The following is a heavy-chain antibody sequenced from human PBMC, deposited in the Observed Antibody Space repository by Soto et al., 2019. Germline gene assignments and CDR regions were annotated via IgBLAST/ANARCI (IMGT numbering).Heavy chain of an antibody. V-gene: IGHV1-18*04. CDR3: ARDQVEMTGADHWFDP. J-gene: IGHJ5*02. CDR2: VSPQNGNT. Sequence: AASVKVSCKTSGYTFSSYGISWVRQAPGQGLEWMGWVSPQNGNTDVAQKLQGRVTLTTETSTNTAYLEVRSLTPDDTAVYYCARDQVEMTGADHWFDPWGQGTLVTVSS. D-gene: IGHD3-9*01. CDR1: GYTFSSYG.